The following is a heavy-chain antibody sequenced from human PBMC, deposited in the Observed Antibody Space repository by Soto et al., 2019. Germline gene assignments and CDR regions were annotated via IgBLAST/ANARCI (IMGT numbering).Heavy chain of an antibody. CDR2: IYYSGST. J-gene: IGHJ4*02. D-gene: IGHD5-12*01. CDR1: GGSISSSSYY. V-gene: IGHV4-39*01. Sequence: PSETLSLTCTVSGGSISSSSYYWGRIRQPPGKGQEWIGSIYYSGSTYYNPSLKSRVTISVDTSKNQFSLKLSSVTAADTAVYYRAGHPTGYSGYDSDYWRRGTLVTVSS. CDR3: AGHPTGYSGYDSDY.